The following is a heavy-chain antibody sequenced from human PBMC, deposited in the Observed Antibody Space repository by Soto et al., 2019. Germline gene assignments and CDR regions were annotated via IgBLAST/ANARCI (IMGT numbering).Heavy chain of an antibody. CDR2: IYASGST. J-gene: IGHJ6*02. D-gene: IGHD3-22*01. CDR1: GGSISSYY. V-gene: IGHV4-4*07. Sequence: SETLSLTCTVSGGSISSYYWNWIRQPAGKGLECIGRIYASGSTNYNPSLKSRVTMSVDTSRNQFSLRLTSVTAADSAVYYCARHGRNTMIAQLRHYAMDVWGQGATVTVSS. CDR3: ARHGRNTMIAQLRHYAMDV.